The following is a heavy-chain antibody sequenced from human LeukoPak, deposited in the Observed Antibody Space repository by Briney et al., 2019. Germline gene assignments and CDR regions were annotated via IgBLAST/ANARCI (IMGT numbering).Heavy chain of an antibody. Sequence: PGGSLRLSCAASGFTFSDYSMNWVRQAPGKGLEWVSSIRGSDGSTYYADSVKGRFAISRDNSKNTLYLQMNSLRAEDTAVYYCAKDVYGDYGGLDYWGQGTLVTVSS. J-gene: IGHJ4*02. D-gene: IGHD4-17*01. V-gene: IGHV3-23*01. CDR1: GFTFSDYS. CDR2: IRGSDGST. CDR3: AKDVYGDYGGLDY.